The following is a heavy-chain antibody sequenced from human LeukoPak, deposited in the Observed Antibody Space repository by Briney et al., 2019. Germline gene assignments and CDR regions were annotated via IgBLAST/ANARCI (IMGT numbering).Heavy chain of an antibody. Sequence: ASVKVSCKASGYTFTSYGISWVRQAPGQGLEWMGWISAYNGNTNYAQKLKGRVTITTDTSTSTAYMELRSLRSDDTAVYYCARIRGRPYYYDSSGYPQTGYGMDVWGQGTTVTVSS. J-gene: IGHJ6*02. V-gene: IGHV1-18*01. CDR1: GYTFTSYG. D-gene: IGHD3-22*01. CDR3: ARIRGRPYYYDSSGYPQTGYGMDV. CDR2: ISAYNGNT.